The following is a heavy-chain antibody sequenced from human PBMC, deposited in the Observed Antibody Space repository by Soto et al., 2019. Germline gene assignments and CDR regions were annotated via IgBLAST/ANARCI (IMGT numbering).Heavy chain of an antibody. CDR3: AREEIAAAGNYSYCGMVV. J-gene: IGHJ6*02. V-gene: IGHV1-2*04. Sequence: ASVKVSCKASGYTFTGYYMHWVRQAPGQGLEWMGWINPNSGGTNYAQKFQGWVTMTRDTSISTAYMELSRLRSDDTAVYYCAREEIAAAGNYSYCGMVVWGQGTMVTVSS. D-gene: IGHD6-13*01. CDR2: INPNSGGT. CDR1: GYTFTGYY.